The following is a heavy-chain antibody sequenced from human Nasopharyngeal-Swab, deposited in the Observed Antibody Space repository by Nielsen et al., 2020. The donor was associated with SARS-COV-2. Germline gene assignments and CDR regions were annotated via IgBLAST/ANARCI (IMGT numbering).Heavy chain of an antibody. J-gene: IGHJ5*02. CDR1: GGSISSYY. CDR3: ARRVVPAAEFDP. D-gene: IGHD2-2*01. CDR2: IYYSGST. V-gene: IGHV4-59*01. Sequence: SETLSLTCTASGGSISSYYWSWIRQPPGKGLEWIGYIYYSGSTNYNPSLKSRVTISVDTSKNQFSLKLSSVTAADTAVYYCARRVVPAAEFDPWGQGTLVTVSS.